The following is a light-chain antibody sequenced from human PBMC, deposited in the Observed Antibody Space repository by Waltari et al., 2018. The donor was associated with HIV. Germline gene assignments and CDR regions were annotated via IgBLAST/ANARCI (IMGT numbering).Light chain of an antibody. CDR1: SGHSSNA. CDR2: VNSDGSN. V-gene: IGLV4-69*01. J-gene: IGLJ3*02. CDR3: QTWGTGIAV. Sequence: QPVLPQPPSDSGSLGASVKLTCTLSSGHSSNAIAWHQQQPEKGPRFLMKVNSDGSNNRGAGIPDRFSGSTYGAERYLTISSLQSEDEADYYCQTWGTGIAVFGGGTKLTVL.